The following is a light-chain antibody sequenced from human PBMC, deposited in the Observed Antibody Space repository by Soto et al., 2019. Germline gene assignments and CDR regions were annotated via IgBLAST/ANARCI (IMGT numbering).Light chain of an antibody. CDR3: SSYTSSSTLV. J-gene: IGLJ1*01. CDR1: SSDVGAYNS. Sequence: QSALTQPASVSGSPGQSITISCTGTSSDVGAYNSVSWYQQHPGKAPQLMIYEVSNRPSGVSNRFSGPKSGNTASLTISGLQAEDEADYYCSSYTSSSTLVFGTGTKVTVL. V-gene: IGLV2-14*01. CDR2: EVS.